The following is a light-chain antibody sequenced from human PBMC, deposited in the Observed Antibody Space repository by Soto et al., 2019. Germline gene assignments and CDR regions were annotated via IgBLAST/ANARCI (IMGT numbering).Light chain of an antibody. CDR1: SGINVGSYR. V-gene: IGLV5-45*03. Sequence: QSVLTQPSSLSASPGASASLTCTLRSGINVGSYRIYWYQQKPGSPPQYLLRYKSDSDMQQGSGVPSRFSGSKDASANAGILLISGLQSDDEADYYCMIWHSSAVVFGGGTKLTVL. CDR3: MIWHSSAVV. CDR2: YKSDSDM. J-gene: IGLJ2*01.